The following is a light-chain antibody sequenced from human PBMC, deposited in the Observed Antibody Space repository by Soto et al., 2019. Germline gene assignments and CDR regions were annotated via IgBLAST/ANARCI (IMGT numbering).Light chain of an antibody. CDR2: GTS. J-gene: IGKJ1*01. V-gene: IGKV3-20*01. CDR3: QQYGNSPWT. Sequence: EIVLTQSPGTLSLSPGERATLSCRASQSVSSRHLAWYQQKPGQGPRLLIYGTSNRATGISDRFSGSGSGTDFTLTISRLEPEEFAVYHCQQYGNSPWTFGQGTKVDIK. CDR1: QSVSSRH.